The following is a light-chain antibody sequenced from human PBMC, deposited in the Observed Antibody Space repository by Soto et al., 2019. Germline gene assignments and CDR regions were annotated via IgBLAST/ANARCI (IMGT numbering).Light chain of an antibody. Sequence: QSALTQLRSVSGSPGQSVTISCTGTGNDVCAYNNVSWFQQNLGRPPKLMIYCVARWPSGVPDRFSGSKSGNTASLTISGLQAEDEADYFCCSYAGGYTDLFGTGTKATVL. J-gene: IGLJ1*01. CDR2: CVA. V-gene: IGLV2-11*01. CDR3: CSYAGGYTDL. CDR1: GNDVCAYNN.